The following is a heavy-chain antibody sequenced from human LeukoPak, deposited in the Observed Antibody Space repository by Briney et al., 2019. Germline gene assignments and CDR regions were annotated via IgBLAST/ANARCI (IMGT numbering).Heavy chain of an antibody. V-gene: IGHV3-21*01. J-gene: IGHJ5*02. CDR1: GFTFSSYS. CDR3: ARDTSMVRGVIIGWFEP. CDR2: ISSSSSYI. D-gene: IGHD3-10*01. Sequence: GGSLRLSCAASGFTFSSYSMNWVRQAPGKGLEWVSSISSSSSYIYYADSVKGRFTISRDNAKNSLYLQMNSLRAEDTAVYYCARDTSMVRGVIIGWFEPWGQGTLVTVSS.